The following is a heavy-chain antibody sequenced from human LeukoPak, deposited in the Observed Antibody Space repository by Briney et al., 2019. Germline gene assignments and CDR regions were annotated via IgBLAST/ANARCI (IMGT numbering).Heavy chain of an antibody. V-gene: IGHV4-34*01. Sequence: SETLSLTCAVYGGSFSGYYWSWIRQPPGKGLEWIGEINHCGSTKYNPSLKSRISISVDTSKNQFSLKLSSVTAADTAVYYCARVGMVATFHFDYWGQGTLVTVSS. J-gene: IGHJ4*02. CDR2: INHCGST. D-gene: IGHD5-12*01. CDR1: GGSFSGYY. CDR3: ARVGMVATFHFDY.